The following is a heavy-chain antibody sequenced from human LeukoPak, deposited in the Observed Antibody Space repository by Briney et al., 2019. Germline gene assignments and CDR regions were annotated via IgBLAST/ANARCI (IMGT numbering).Heavy chain of an antibody. CDR2: LSHSGST. V-gene: IGHV4-38-2*02. CDR3: ARQGYYGSGSPDY. CDR1: AYSISSGYY. J-gene: IGHJ4*02. D-gene: IGHD3-10*01. Sequence: SETLSLTCTVSAYSISSGYYWGWIRQPPGRGLEWIGSLSHSGSTYYNPSLKSRVTISVDTSKNQFSLKLSSVTAADTAVYYCARQGYYGSGSPDYWGQGTLVTVSS.